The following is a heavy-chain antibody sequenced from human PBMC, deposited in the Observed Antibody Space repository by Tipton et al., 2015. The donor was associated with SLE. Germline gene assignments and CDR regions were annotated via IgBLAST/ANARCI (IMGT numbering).Heavy chain of an antibody. V-gene: IGHV3-30*19. D-gene: IGHD2-21*01. CDR1: GFTFSSYG. CDR2: ISYDGSNK. J-gene: IGHJ6*03. CDR3: AKGLLYYNMDV. Sequence: QLVQSGGGVVQPGRSLRLSCAASGFTFSSYGMHWVRQAPGKGLEWVAVISYDGSNKYYADSVKGRFTISRDNSKNTLYLQMNSLRAEDTAVYYCAKGLLYYNMDVWGKGTTVTVSS.